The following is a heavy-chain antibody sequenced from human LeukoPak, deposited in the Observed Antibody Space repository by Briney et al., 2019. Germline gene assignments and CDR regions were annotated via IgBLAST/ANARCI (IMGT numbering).Heavy chain of an antibody. Sequence: TSETLSLTCTVSGGSISSSYWTWIRQPPGKGLEWIGYINYSGSTSYNPSLKSRVAISVDTSKNQFSLKLSSVTAADTAVCYCARGHSSSWYYFDFWGQGTLVTVSS. CDR1: GGSISSSY. J-gene: IGHJ4*02. CDR3: ARGHSSSWYYFDF. D-gene: IGHD6-13*01. V-gene: IGHV4-59*01. CDR2: INYSGST.